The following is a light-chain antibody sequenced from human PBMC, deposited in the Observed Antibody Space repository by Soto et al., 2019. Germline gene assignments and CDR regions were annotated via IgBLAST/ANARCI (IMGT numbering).Light chain of an antibody. V-gene: IGKV1-13*02. CDR3: QQFNSYPLT. CDR2: YAS. Sequence: AIQLTQSPSSLSASVGDRVTITCRASQGISSALAWYQQKPGKAPKLLIYYASSLESGVPSRFRGSGPGTDFTLTTSSLQPEDFATYLCQQFNSYPLTFGGGTQVEIK. J-gene: IGKJ4*01. CDR1: QGISSA.